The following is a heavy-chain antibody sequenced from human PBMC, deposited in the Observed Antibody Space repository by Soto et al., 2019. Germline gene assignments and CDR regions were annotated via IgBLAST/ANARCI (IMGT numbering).Heavy chain of an antibody. D-gene: IGHD3-22*01. Sequence: EVQLLESGGDLIQPGGSRRLPGVASGFTFRSYALSWVRQAPGQGLEWVSGISSGGTNTYYTDSVKGRFTVSRDDFKNTLYLQLDSLRAEDTAIYYCVTGVYEIGGYYYDVFDHWGQGTRVTVS. V-gene: IGHV3-23*01. J-gene: IGHJ4*02. CDR1: GFTFRSYA. CDR2: ISSGGTNT. CDR3: VTGVYEIGGYYYDVFDH.